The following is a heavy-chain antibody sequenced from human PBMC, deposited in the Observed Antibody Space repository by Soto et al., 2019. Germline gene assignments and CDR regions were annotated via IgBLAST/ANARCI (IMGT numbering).Heavy chain of an antibody. CDR1: GFTFSSYS. J-gene: IGHJ4*02. V-gene: IGHV3-21*01. Sequence: GGSLRLSCAASGFTFSSYSMNWVRQAPGKGLEWVSSISSSSSYIYYGDSVKGRFTISRDNAKNSLYLQMNSLRAEDTATYYCARVHYYDSSGFYLWGQGTLVTVSS. CDR3: ARVHYYDSSGFYL. CDR2: ISSSSSYI. D-gene: IGHD3-22*01.